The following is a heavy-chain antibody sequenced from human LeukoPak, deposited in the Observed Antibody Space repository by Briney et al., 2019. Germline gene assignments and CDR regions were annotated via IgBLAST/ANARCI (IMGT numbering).Heavy chain of an antibody. CDR2: IIPIFGTA. V-gene: IGHV1-69*05. Sequence: SVKVSCKASGGTFSSYAISWVRQAPGQGLEWMGGIIPIFGTANYAQKFQGRVTITTDESTSTAYMELISLRSEDTAVYYCARDGYTRGSWFDPWGQGTLVTVSS. CDR1: GGTFSSYA. D-gene: IGHD5-24*01. CDR3: ARDGYTRGSWFDP. J-gene: IGHJ5*02.